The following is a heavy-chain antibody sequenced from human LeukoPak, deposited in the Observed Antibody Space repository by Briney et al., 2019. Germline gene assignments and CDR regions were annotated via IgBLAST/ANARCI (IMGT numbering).Heavy chain of an antibody. J-gene: IGHJ5*02. CDR2: IIPIFGTA. CDR1: GGTFIIYA. Sequence: GSSVKVSCKASGGTFIIYAISWVRQAPGQGREWMGGIIPIFGTANYAQKFQGRVTITADKSTSTAYMELSSLRSEDTAVYYCARDLGYCSSTSCYNWFDPWGQGTLVTVSS. D-gene: IGHD2-2*01. CDR3: ARDLGYCSSTSCYNWFDP. V-gene: IGHV1-69*06.